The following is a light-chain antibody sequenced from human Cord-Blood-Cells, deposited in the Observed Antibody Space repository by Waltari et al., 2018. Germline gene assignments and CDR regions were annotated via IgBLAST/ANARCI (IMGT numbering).Light chain of an antibody. CDR2: EGS. Sequence: QSALTQSASMSGSPGQSITISCTGTSSDVGSYNLVSWYQQHPGKAPKLMIYEGSKRLSGVSNRFSGSKSGNTASLTISGLQAEDEADYYCCSYAGSSTYVFGTGTKVTVL. CDR3: CSYAGSSTYV. CDR1: SSDVGSYNL. J-gene: IGLJ1*01. V-gene: IGLV2-23*01.